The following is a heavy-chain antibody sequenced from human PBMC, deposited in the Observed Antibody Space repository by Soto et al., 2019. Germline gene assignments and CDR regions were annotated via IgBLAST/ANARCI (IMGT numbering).Heavy chain of an antibody. CDR3: ACRITIFGVVSGEDY. J-gene: IGHJ4*02. V-gene: IGHV1-69*13. CDR2: IIPIFGTA. D-gene: IGHD3-3*01. Sequence: SVKVSCKASGGTFSSYAISWVRQAPGQGLEWMGGIIPIFGTANYAQKFQGRVTITADESTSTAYMELSSLRSEDTAVYYCACRITIFGVVSGEDYWGQGTLVTVSS. CDR1: GGTFSSYA.